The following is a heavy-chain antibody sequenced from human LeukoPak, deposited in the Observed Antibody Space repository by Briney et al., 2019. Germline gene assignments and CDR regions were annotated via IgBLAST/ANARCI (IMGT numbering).Heavy chain of an antibody. D-gene: IGHD5-12*01. Sequence: ASVKVSCKASGYTFTSYGISWVRQAPGQGLEWMGWISAYNGNTNYAQKLQGRVTMTTDTSTSTAYMELRSLRSDDTAAYYCARDEYSGYDTYGMDVWGQGTTVTVSS. J-gene: IGHJ6*02. CDR2: ISAYNGNT. V-gene: IGHV1-18*01. CDR3: ARDEYSGYDTYGMDV. CDR1: GYTFTSYG.